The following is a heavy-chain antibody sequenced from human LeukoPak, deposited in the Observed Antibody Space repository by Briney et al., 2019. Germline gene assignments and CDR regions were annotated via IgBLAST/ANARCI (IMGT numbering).Heavy chain of an antibody. V-gene: IGHV3-66*01. D-gene: IGHD2-15*01. CDR3: ATTRDYSLDS. CDR2: MYAGGST. J-gene: IGHJ4*02. CDR1: GLIVSDSL. Sequence: PGGSLRLSCAASGLIVSDSLMSWVRQAPGKGLEWVSIMYAGGSTYYADSVKGRFTISRDTSKNTLFIQLNSLRVEDTAVYYCATTRDYSLDSWGLRTRLTVSS.